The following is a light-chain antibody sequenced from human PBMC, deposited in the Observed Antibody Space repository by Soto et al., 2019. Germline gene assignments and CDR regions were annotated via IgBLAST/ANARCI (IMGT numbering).Light chain of an antibody. CDR3: QQYNNWLRT. J-gene: IGKJ1*01. CDR1: QSVSSN. V-gene: IGKV3-15*01. Sequence: EMVMTQSPAILSVSPGERATLSCRASQSVSSNFAWYQQKPGQAPRLLIYGASTRATGIPARFSGSGSGTEFTLTISSLQSEDFAVYYCQQYNNWLRTFGQGTKVEIK. CDR2: GAS.